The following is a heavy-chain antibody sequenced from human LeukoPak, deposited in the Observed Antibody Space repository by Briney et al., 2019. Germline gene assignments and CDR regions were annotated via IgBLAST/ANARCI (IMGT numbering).Heavy chain of an antibody. J-gene: IGHJ3*02. Sequence: GGSLRLSCAASGFTFSSYSMNWVRQAPGKGLEWVSIIYSGGSTFYADSVKGRFTISRDNSKNTLYLQMNSLRAEDTAVYYCARGGSYLSAFDIRSQGTKVTVSS. V-gene: IGHV3-53*01. CDR1: GFTFSSYS. CDR2: IYSGGST. D-gene: IGHD1-26*01. CDR3: ARGGSYLSAFDI.